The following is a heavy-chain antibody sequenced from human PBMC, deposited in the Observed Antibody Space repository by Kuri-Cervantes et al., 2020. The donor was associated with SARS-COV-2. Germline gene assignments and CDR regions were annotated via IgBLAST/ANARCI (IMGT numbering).Heavy chain of an antibody. J-gene: IGHJ5*02. CDR2: ISSSSSYI. CDR3: ARTYCSSTSCPRWFDP. V-gene: IGHV3-21*04. D-gene: IGHD2-2*01. CDR1: GFTFSSYS. Sequence: LSLTCAASGFTFSSYSMNWVRQAPGKGLEWVSSISSSSSYIYYADSVKGRFTISRDNAKNSLYLQMNSLRAEDTAVYYCARTYCSSTSCPRWFDPWGQGTLVTVSS.